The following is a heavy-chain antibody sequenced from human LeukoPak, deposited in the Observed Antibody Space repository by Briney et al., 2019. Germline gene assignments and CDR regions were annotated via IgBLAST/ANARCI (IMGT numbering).Heavy chain of an antibody. J-gene: IGHJ4*02. Sequence: GGSLRLSCAASGFTFSDYYMSWIRQAPGKGLEWVSYISSSGSTIYYADSVKGRFTISRDNAKNSLYLQMNSLRAEDTAVYYCARSARLMKGVVEVTALDDWGQGTLVTVSS. CDR3: ARSARLMKGVVEVTALDD. CDR1: GFTFSDYY. V-gene: IGHV3-11*04. CDR2: ISSSGSTI. D-gene: IGHD3-3*01.